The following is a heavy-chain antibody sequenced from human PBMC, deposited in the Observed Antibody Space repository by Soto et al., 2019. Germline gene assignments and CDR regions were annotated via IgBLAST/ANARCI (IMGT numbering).Heavy chain of an antibody. Sequence: GLLSRSCLASGVTVTTTYMCWVRQPPGSRLESVSVMYPGGDIHYAGYVEGRFTISRDNSKNTLFLQMNSLRPEDTAVYYCAKDHILVVPSVYDKCFDPWGQGTLVTVSS. CDR2: MYPGGDI. D-gene: IGHD2-2*01. CDR3: AKDHILVVPSVYDKCFDP. J-gene: IGHJ5*02. CDR1: GVTVTTTY. V-gene: IGHV3-53*01.